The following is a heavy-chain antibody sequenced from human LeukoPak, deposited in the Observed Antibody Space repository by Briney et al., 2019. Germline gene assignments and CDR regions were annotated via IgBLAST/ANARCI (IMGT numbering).Heavy chain of an antibody. CDR1: GFIFSHHG. J-gene: IGHJ4*02. CDR2: IRSNGVIT. D-gene: IGHD5-24*01. Sequence: GGSLRLSCAASGFIFSHHGMNWVRQAPGKGLEWVSGIRSNGVITYYADSVKGGFTIARDNAKNTVDLQMNSLRGEDTAIYYCVKDDAWVQYQDWGQGTLVTVSS. CDR3: VKDDAWVQYQD. V-gene: IGHV3-23*01.